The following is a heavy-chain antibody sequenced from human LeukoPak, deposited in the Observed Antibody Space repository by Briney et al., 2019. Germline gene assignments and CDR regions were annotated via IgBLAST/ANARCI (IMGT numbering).Heavy chain of an antibody. J-gene: IGHJ4*02. D-gene: IGHD6-13*01. Sequence: SETLSLTCTVSGGSISSGGYYWSWLRQPPGKGLEWIGYIYHSGGTYYNPSLKSRVTISVDRSKNQFSLKLSSVTAADTAVYYCASPRESGSSSWSFPPFDYWGQGTLVTVSS. V-gene: IGHV4-30-2*01. CDR1: GGSISSGGYY. CDR3: ASPRESGSSSWSFPPFDY. CDR2: IYHSGGT.